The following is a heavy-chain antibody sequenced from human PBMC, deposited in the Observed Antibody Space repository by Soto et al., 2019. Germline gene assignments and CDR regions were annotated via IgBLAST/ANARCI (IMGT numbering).Heavy chain of an antibody. D-gene: IGHD2-8*02. V-gene: IGHV3-7*01. CDR2: INQGGSQK. Sequence: GGSLRLSCAGSGFTFSSYWMGWARQAPGKGPEWVANINQGGSQKYYADSVKGRFTISRDDSTATLYLQMNDLRVEDSALYYCARDSCTGGSCLDVWGHGTMVTVSS. CDR3: ARDSCTGGSCLDV. CDR1: GFTFSSYW. J-gene: IGHJ3*01.